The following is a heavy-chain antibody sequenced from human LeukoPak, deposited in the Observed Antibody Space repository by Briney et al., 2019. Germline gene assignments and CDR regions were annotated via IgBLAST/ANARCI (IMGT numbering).Heavy chain of an antibody. CDR1: GFTFDGYA. V-gene: IGHV3-9*01. Sequence: GGSLRLSCAASGFTFDGYAMHWVRQAPGKGLEWVSGISWDSGAIGYADSVKGRFTISRDNAKNSLYLQMDSLRAEDTALYYCAKDYGGNHWFDYWGQGALVTVSS. D-gene: IGHD4-23*01. CDR3: AKDYGGNHWFDY. CDR2: ISWDSGAI. J-gene: IGHJ4*02.